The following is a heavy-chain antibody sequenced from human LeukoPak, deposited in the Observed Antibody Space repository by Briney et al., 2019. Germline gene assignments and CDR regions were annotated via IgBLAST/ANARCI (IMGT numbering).Heavy chain of an antibody. D-gene: IGHD2-2*01. CDR1: GFTVSSNY. CDR3: AMDTHAGTIPGWFDP. Sequence: PGESLRLSCAASGFTVSSNYMSWVRQSPGRGLECVAVPYIDGSTYYTDSVKDRFTISRDNSKNTLFLQMNTLRVDDTAVYYCAMDTHAGTIPGWFDPRSQGTLVTVSS. J-gene: IGHJ5*02. CDR2: PYIDGST. V-gene: IGHV3-66*01.